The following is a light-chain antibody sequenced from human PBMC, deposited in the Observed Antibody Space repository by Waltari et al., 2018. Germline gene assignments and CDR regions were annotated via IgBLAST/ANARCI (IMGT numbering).Light chain of an antibody. V-gene: IGKV1-33*01. CDR2: DAS. CDR3: QQDDNLLFT. J-gene: IGKJ3*01. CDR1: QDISNY. Sequence: DIWMTQLQSSLSASVGDRVTIPCQATQDISNYLNWYQQKPGKAPKLLIYDASNLETGVPSWFSVSGSGTEFTFTISSLQPEDIATYYCQQDDNLLFTFGPGTKVDIK.